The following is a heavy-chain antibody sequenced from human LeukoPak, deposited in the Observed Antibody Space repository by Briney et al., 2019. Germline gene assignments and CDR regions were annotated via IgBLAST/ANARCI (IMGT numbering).Heavy chain of an antibody. D-gene: IGHD4-23*01. CDR3: AKGTSEWELLATDSVGGYFDV. CDR2: SRYDGSPE. V-gene: IGHV3-30*02. J-gene: IGHJ2*01. CDR1: GFTFSGFS. Sequence: PGGSLRLSCAVSGFTFSGFSMSWVRQAPGQGLEWVAFSRYDGSPEYNAESVRGRFTISRDNSKNTLYLQMNSLRPEDTAVYYCAKGTSEWELLATDSVGGYFDVWGRGTLVTVSS.